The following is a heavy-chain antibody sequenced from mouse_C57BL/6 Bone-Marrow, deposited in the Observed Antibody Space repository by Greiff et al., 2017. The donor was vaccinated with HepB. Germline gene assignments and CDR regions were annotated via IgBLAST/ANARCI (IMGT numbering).Heavy chain of an antibody. J-gene: IGHJ3*01. CDR3: AREVP. V-gene: IGHV3-6*01. CDR1: GYSITSGYY. CDR2: ISYDGSN. Sequence: EVKLQESGPGLVKPSQSLSLTCSVTGYSITSGYYWNWIRQFPGNKLEWMGYISYDGSNNYKPSLKNRISITRDTSKNQFFLKLNSVTTEDTATYYCAREVPWGQGTLVTVSA.